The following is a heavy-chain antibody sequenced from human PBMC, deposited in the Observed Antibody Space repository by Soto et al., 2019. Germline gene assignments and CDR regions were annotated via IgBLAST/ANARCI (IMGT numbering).Heavy chain of an antibody. Sequence: QVQLVQSGAEVKKPGTSVKVSCTASGYTFSSHGISWVRQAPGQGLQWIGWVSGENGNTNNAQSLQGRVTLTTDTTTNTGHMELRSLRADDTAVYYCARVLGYCRSVISQRAWFDRWGQGTRVILSS. CDR2: VSGENGNT. D-gene: IGHD2-15*01. CDR1: GYTFSSHG. V-gene: IGHV1-18*01. J-gene: IGHJ5*02. CDR3: ARVLGYCRSVISQRAWFDR.